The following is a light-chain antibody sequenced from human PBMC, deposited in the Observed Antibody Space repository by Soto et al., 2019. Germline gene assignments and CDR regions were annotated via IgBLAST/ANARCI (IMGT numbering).Light chain of an antibody. CDR1: SSDVGGYNY. CDR2: EVT. V-gene: IGLV2-8*01. Sequence: QSALTQPASASGSPGQSVTISCTGTSSDVGGYNYVSWYQQHPGKAPKLMIYEVTKRPSGVPDRFSGSKSGNTASLTVSGLQAEDEADYYCSSYAGRYTVIFGGGTKLTVL. J-gene: IGLJ2*01. CDR3: SSYAGRYTVI.